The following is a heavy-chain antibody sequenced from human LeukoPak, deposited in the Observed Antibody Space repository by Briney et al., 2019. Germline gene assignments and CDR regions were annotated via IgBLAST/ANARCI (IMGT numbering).Heavy chain of an antibody. CDR1: GFTFSGSA. J-gene: IGHJ3*02. Sequence: PGGSLRLSCAASGFTFSGSAMHWVRQASGKGLEWVGRIRSNANSYATAYAASVKGRFTISRDDSKNTAYLQMNSLKTEDTAVYYCTRHSPYYDILTGYGSVLGDDAFDIWGQGTMVTVSS. CDR2: IRSNANSYAT. CDR3: TRHSPYYDILTGYGSVLGDDAFDI. V-gene: IGHV3-73*01. D-gene: IGHD3-9*01.